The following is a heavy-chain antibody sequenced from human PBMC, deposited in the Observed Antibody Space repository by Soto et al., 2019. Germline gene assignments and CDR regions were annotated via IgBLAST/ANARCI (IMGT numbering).Heavy chain of an antibody. J-gene: IGHJ5*02. CDR3: ARGRRYYGSGTYAPNSHWFDA. V-gene: IGHV4-34*01. CDR2: INDSGST. D-gene: IGHD3-10*01. Sequence: PSETLSLTCAVYGESFSGHFWSWIRQSPEKGLEWIGEINDSGSTNKNPSLKSRVSISVDTSKNHFSLNLRSLTAADTAVYYCARGRRYYGSGTYAPNSHWFDAWGQGTLVTVSS. CDR1: GESFSGHF.